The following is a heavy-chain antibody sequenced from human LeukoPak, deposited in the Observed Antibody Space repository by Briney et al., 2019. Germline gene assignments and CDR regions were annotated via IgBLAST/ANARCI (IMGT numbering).Heavy chain of an antibody. J-gene: IGHJ4*02. D-gene: IGHD6-6*01. CDR2: INPSDGST. CDR3: ATGAYAGSSSYFDY. V-gene: IGHV1-46*01. Sequence: GASVKVSCKATGYIFTSYYIHWVRQAPGQGLEWMGVINPSDGSTDYAQKFQGRVTMARDTSTSTVYMELSSLRSEDTAVYYCATGAYAGSSSYFDYWGQGTLVAVSS. CDR1: GYIFTSYY.